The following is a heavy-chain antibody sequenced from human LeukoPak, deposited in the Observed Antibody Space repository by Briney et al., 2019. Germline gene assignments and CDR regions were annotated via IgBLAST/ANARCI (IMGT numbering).Heavy chain of an antibody. Sequence: ASVKVSCKASGYTFTGYYMHWVRHAPGQGLEWMGWINPNSGGTNYAQKFQGRVTMTRDTSISTAYMELSRLRSDDTAVYYCARDSLGSSGWYDYWGQGTLVTVSS. V-gene: IGHV1-2*02. J-gene: IGHJ4*02. CDR3: ARDSLGSSGWYDY. CDR2: INPNSGGT. D-gene: IGHD6-19*01. CDR1: GYTFTGYY.